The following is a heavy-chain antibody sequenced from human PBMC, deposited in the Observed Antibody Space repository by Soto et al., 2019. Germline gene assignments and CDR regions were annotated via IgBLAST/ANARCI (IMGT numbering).Heavy chain of an antibody. CDR2: IWYDGSKK. Sequence: QVPLVESGGGVVQPGRSLTLSCAASGLTFSNYGMHWVRQAPGKGLEWVAVIWYDGSKKYYVDSVKGRFTVSRDNSKNTLYLQMNSLRVEDTAVYYCARDLRSRYFDLWGRGTLVTVSS. CDR1: GLTFSNYG. V-gene: IGHV3-33*01. D-gene: IGHD2-15*01. CDR3: ARDLRSRYFDL. J-gene: IGHJ2*01.